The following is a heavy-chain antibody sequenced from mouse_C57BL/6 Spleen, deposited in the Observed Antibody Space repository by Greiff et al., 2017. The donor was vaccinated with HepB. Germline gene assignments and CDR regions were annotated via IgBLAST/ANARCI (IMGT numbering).Heavy chain of an antibody. D-gene: IGHD3-1*01. CDR1: GFTFSSYA. V-gene: IGHV5-4*01. CDR3: AREGAQAWFAY. J-gene: IGHJ3*01. Sequence: EVKLVESGGGLVKPGGSLKLSCAASGFTFSSYAMSWVRQTPEKRLEWVATISDGGSYTYYPDNVKGRFTISRDNAKNNLYLQMSHLKSEDTAMYYCAREGAQAWFAYWGQGTLVTVSA. CDR2: ISDGGSYT.